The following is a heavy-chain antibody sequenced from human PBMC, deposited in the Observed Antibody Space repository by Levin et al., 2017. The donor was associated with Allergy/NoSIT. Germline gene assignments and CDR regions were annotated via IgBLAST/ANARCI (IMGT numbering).Heavy chain of an antibody. V-gene: IGHV5-51*01. CDR3: ASQPGGRCSSGSCYSGDDAFDV. Sequence: GESLKISCQGVGYTFRNYWIGWVRQKPGKGLEWVGTIYPGDSDTRYSPSSLGHVTISVDKSISTLFLHWSSLKASATPTYSFASQPGGRCSSGSCYSGDDAFDVWGLGTVVTVS. CDR1: GYTFRNYW. D-gene: IGHD2-15*01. J-gene: IGHJ3*01. CDR2: IYPGDSDT.